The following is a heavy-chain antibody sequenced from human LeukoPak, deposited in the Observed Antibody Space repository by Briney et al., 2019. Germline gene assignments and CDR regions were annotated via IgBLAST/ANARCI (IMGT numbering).Heavy chain of an antibody. V-gene: IGHV1-69*05. J-gene: IGHJ4*02. CDR1: GGTFSSYA. D-gene: IGHD5-24*01. CDR2: IIPIFGTA. CDR3: ARDSIRDGTNSGFDY. Sequence: GSSVKVSCKASGGTFSSYAISWVRQAPGQGLEWMGRIIPIFGTANYAQKFQGRVTITTDESTSTAYMELSSLRSEATAVYYCARDSIRDGTNSGFDYWGQGTLVTVSS.